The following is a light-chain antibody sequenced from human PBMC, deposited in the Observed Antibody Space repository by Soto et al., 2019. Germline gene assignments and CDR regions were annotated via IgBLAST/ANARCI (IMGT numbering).Light chain of an antibody. J-gene: IGKJ1*01. CDR2: EVS. CDR3: MQGTRWPWT. Sequence: DVVMTQSPLSLPVTLGQPASISCRSSYSLIHSDGDTYLNWFQQRPGQSPRRLIYEVSNRDSGVADRFGGSGSGTDFTLKISRVEAEDVGIYYCMQGTRWPWTFGQGTEVEIK. V-gene: IGKV2-30*02. CDR1: YSLIHSDGDTY.